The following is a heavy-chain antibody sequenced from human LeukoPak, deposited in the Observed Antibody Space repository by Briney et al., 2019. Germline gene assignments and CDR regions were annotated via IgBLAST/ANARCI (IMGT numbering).Heavy chain of an antibody. CDR3: ARGDLYDYVWGSYPLVPPFDY. J-gene: IGHJ4*02. CDR1: GYTFTSYG. V-gene: IGHV1-18*01. D-gene: IGHD3-16*02. Sequence: GASVKVSCKASGYTFTSYGISWVRQAPGQGLEWMGWISAYNGNTNYAQKLQGRVTMTTDTSTSTAYMELRSLRSDDTAVYYCARGDLYDYVWGSYPLVPPFDYWGQGTLVTVSS. CDR2: ISAYNGNT.